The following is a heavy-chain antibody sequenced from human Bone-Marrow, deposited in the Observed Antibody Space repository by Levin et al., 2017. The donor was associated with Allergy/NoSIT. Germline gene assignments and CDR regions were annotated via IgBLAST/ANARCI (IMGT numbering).Heavy chain of an antibody. CDR1: GFSLSTTGVA. J-gene: IGHJ4*02. D-gene: IGHD3-10*01. V-gene: IGHV2-5*02. CDR2: LSWDDEK. Sequence: SGPTLVKPTQTLTLTCTFSGFSLSTTGVAVGWVRQSPGEALEWLALLSWDDEKRYNPSLESRLSITRDTSKNQVVLTMTNMGSVDTATYFCAHSSQAWFGEFSHWGQGTLVTVSS. CDR3: AHSSQAWFGEFSH.